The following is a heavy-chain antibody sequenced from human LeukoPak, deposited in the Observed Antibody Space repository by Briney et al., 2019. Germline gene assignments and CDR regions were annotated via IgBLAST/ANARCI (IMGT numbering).Heavy chain of an antibody. CDR3: ARERDASDAFDT. CDR1: GFTFSSYS. D-gene: IGHD5-24*01. J-gene: IGHJ3*02. V-gene: IGHV3-21*01. CDR2: ISSSSSYI. Sequence: NPGGSLRLSCAASGFTFSSYSMNWVRQAPGKGLEWVSSISSSSSYIYYADSVKGRFTISRDNAKNSLYLQMNSLRAEDTAVYYCARERDASDAFDTWGQGTMVTVSS.